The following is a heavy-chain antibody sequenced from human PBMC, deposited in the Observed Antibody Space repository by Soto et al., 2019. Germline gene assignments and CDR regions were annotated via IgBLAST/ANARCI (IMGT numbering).Heavy chain of an antibody. CDR1: GYSFTSYW. V-gene: IGHV5-10-1*03. Sequence: EVQLVQSGAEVKTPGESLRISCKGSGYSFTSYWISWVRQMPGKGLEWMGRIDPSDSYTNYSPSFQGHVTISADKSISTAYLQWSSLKASDTAMYYCAGGGGDYYDSSGYSTFWGQGTLVTVSS. J-gene: IGHJ4*02. D-gene: IGHD3-22*01. CDR3: AGGGGDYYDSSGYSTF. CDR2: IDPSDSYT.